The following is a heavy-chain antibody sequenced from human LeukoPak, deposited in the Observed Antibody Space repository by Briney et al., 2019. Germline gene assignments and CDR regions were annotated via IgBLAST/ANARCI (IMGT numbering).Heavy chain of an antibody. J-gene: IGHJ3*02. D-gene: IGHD3-22*01. CDR3: ARGRFSTKRSAYYYGAFDI. CDR2: IIPILGIA. CDR1: GYTFSSYY. V-gene: IGHV1-46*01. Sequence: ASVKVSCKASGYTFSSYYVHWVRQAPGQGLEWMGRIIPILGIANYAQKFQGRVTMTRDTSTSTVYMELSSLRSEDTALYYCARGRFSTKRSAYYYGAFDIWGQGTMVTVSS.